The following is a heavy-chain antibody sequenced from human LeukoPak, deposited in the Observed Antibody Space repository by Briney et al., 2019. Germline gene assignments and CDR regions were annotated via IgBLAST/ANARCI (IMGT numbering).Heavy chain of an antibody. D-gene: IGHD6-19*01. J-gene: IGHJ4*02. CDR3: ARVSSGWYKHQDY. CDR2: INNDGSSP. CDR1: GFTFSSYW. V-gene: IGHV3-74*01. Sequence: GGSLRLSCAASGFTFSSYWMHWVRQTPGKGLVWVSRINNDGSSPTYADSVKGRFTISRDNTKNTLYLLMNSLTTEDTAVYYCARVSSGWYKHQDYWGQGTLVTVSS.